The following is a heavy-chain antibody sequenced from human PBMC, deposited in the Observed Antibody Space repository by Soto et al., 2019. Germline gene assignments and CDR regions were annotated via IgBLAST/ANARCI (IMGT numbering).Heavy chain of an antibody. J-gene: IGHJ6*04. V-gene: IGHV4-4*02. CDR3: AALETRTGGPV. D-gene: IGHD2-8*02. CDR1: GGSITSGHW. CDR2: ISLNGDI. Sequence: QVQLQESGPGLVESSGTLSLTCAVYGGSITSGHWWTWVRQSPGKGLEWIGEISLNGDINYSPSLPIRVTVSMDVPRNRLSLGLTSVTAADTAVYYWAALETRTGGPVWGAGTAVTVSS.